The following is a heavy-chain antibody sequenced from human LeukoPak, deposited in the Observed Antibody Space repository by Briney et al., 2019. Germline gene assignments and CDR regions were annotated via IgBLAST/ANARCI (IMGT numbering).Heavy chain of an antibody. CDR2: VSGSGGRT. CDR1: GFTFSNYG. CDR3: AKSYASGSFYDY. V-gene: IGHV3-23*01. J-gene: IGHJ4*02. Sequence: GGTLRLSCAASGFTFSNYGMSWVRQSPGKGLEWVSRVSGSGGRTYYADSVKGRFTISRDNSKNTLSLQMNNLRADDTAVYYCAKSYASGSFYDYWGQGTLVTVSS. D-gene: IGHD3-10*01.